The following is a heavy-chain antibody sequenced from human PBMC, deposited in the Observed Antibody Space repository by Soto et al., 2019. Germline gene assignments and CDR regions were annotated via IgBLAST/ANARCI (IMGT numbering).Heavy chain of an antibody. V-gene: IGHV4-4*02. CDR2: IYHSGST. J-gene: IGHJ6*02. Sequence: SETLSLTCAVSGGSISSSNWWSWVRQPPGKGLEWIGEIYHSGSTNYNPSLKSRVTISVDKSKNQFSLKLSSVTAADTAVYYCARGIGLSYSSSWRTYYYYGMDVWGQGTTVTVS. CDR1: GGSISSSNW. CDR3: ARGIGLSYSSSWRTYYYYGMDV. D-gene: IGHD6-13*01.